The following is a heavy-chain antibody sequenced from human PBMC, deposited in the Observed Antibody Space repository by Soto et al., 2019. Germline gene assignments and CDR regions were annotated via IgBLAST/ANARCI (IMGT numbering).Heavy chain of an antibody. CDR1: GFTFSAFG. J-gene: IGHJ4*02. D-gene: IGHD6-19*01. CDR3: ASDWLGRYFAY. V-gene: IGHV3-30*19. Sequence: QVHLVESGGDVVQPGKSLRLSCAASGFTFSAFGMHWVRQAPGKGLEWVAGIHVAMIYNYADSVKGRFTISRDNTKNTVHLQRDSLSAEDTAVYFCASDWLGRYFAYWGQGTLVTVSA. CDR2: IHVAMIY.